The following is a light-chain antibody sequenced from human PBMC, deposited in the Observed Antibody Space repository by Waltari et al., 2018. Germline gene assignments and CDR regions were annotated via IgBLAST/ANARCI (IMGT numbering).Light chain of an antibody. CDR3: QAWDTSTPVI. CDR2: QDT. Sequence: SGELTPPTLVAVSPGPEATLNSSGPELGEDFCSWYQQKPGQSPVLVIYQDTKRPSGIPERFSGSNSGNTATLTISGTQAMDEADYYCQAWDTSTPVIFGGGTKLTVL. J-gene: IGLJ2*01. CDR1: ELGEDF. V-gene: IGLV3-1*01.